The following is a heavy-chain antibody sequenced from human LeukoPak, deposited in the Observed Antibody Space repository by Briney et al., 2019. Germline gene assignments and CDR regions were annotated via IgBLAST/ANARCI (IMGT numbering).Heavy chain of an antibody. D-gene: IGHD6-13*01. CDR3: ASRGQQVVSYFLYY. V-gene: IGHV4-38-2*01. Sequence: PSETLSLTCAVSGYSFSSGYYCGWLRQPAGKGLEWIGIIYHSGSTYYAPSVKSRVTISGDTSKNQFSLKMSSLTAADTAVYYCASRGQQVVSYFLYYWGQGTLVTVST. CDR2: IYHSGST. CDR1: GYSFSSGYY. J-gene: IGHJ4*02.